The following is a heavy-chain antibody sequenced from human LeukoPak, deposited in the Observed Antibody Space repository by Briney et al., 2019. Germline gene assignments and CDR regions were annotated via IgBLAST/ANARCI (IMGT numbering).Heavy chain of an antibody. J-gene: IGHJ5*02. D-gene: IGHD5-24*01. CDR2: IYTGDSES. Sequence: PGDSLQICSKCSGYSFSNYWSGWVRQLPGKGWEWGGTIYTGDSESKYSPSFQGQVTISANKSNNPAYLQWSSLKASDTAMYYCARQGQQFGARWFDPWGRGTVVTVS. CDR3: ARQGQQFGARWFDP. CDR1: GYSFSNYW. V-gene: IGHV5-51*02.